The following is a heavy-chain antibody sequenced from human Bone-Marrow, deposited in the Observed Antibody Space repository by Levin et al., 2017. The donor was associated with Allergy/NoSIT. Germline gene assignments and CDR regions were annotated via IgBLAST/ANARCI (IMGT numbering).Heavy chain of an antibody. D-gene: IGHD3-10*01. V-gene: IGHV4-61*02. CDR1: GGSISSGSYY. Sequence: SETLSLTCTVSGGSISSGSYYWSWIRQPAGKGLEWIGRIYTSGSTNYNPSLKSRVTISVDTSKNQFSLKLSSVTAADTAVYYCARDRFGELPYDWGQGTLVTVSS. J-gene: IGHJ4*02. CDR2: IYTSGST. CDR3: ARDRFGELPYD.